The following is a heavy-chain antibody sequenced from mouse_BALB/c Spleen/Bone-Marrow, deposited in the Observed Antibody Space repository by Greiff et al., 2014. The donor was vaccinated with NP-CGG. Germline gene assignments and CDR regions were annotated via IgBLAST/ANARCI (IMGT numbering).Heavy chain of an antibody. Sequence: EVQLVESGGGLVQPGGSRKLSCAASGFTFSSFGMHWVRQAPEEGLEWVAYISSGSSTIYYADTVKGRFTISRDNPKNTLFLQMTSLRSEDTAMYYCARRGSNHWYFDVWGAGTTVTVSS. D-gene: IGHD1-1*01. V-gene: IGHV5-17*02. J-gene: IGHJ1*01. CDR2: ISSGSSTI. CDR1: GFTFSSFG. CDR3: ARRGSNHWYFDV.